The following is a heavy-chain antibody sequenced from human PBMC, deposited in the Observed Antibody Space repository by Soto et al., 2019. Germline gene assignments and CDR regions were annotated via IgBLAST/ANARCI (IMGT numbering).Heavy chain of an antibody. V-gene: IGHV4-59*01. Sequence: QVQLQESGPGQVKPSETLSLTCTISGGSISVYYWSWVRQLPGHEREWIGYIYASGSPYYNPSLRSRVTISADTSKNQVSLKLTSPTAADTAVYYCARGVGSSPPRYWGRGTLVTVSS. D-gene: IGHD1-26*01. CDR1: GGSISVYY. J-gene: IGHJ4*02. CDR3: ARGVGSSPPRY. CDR2: IYASGSP.